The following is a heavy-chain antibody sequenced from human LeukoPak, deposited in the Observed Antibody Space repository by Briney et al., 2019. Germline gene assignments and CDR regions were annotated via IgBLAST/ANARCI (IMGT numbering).Heavy chain of an antibody. V-gene: IGHV3-23*01. CDR2: ISGSGGST. CDR1: GFTFSSYA. CDR3: AKDRGVLRYFDWLSAQYDY. D-gene: IGHD3-9*01. Sequence: PGGSLRLSCAASGFTFSSYAMSWVRQAPGKGLECVSAISGSGGSTYYADSVKGRFTISRDNSKNTLYLQMNSLRAEDTAVYYCAKDRGVLRYFDWLSAQYDYWGQGTLVTVSS. J-gene: IGHJ4*02.